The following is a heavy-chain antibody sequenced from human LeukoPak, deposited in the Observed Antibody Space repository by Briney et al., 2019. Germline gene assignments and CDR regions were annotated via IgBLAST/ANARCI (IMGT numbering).Heavy chain of an antibody. CDR1: GFTFSTYS. CDR2: ISSSSSYI. CDR3: ARDYGDFLSPFDP. D-gene: IGHD4-17*01. J-gene: IGHJ5*02. V-gene: IGHV3-21*01. Sequence: GGSLRLSCAASGFTFSTYSMNWVRQAPGKGLEWVSSISSSSSYIYYADSVKGRFTISRDNAKNSLYLQMNSLRAEDTAAYYCARDYGDFLSPFDPWGQGTLVTVSS.